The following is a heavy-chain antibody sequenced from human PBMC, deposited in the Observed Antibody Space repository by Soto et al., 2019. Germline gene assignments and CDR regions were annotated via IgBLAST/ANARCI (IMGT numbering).Heavy chain of an antibody. Sequence: ASVKVSCKASGYTFSSYDINWVRPATGQGLEWMGWMNPNSGNTGYAQKFQGRATISRDNLKNTLYLEMTSLRPDDTAVYYCASGLGELSFFDYWGQGTPVTVSS. V-gene: IGHV1-8*01. CDR2: MNPNSGNT. CDR3: ASGLGELSFFDY. J-gene: IGHJ4*02. D-gene: IGHD3-16*02. CDR1: GYTFSSYD.